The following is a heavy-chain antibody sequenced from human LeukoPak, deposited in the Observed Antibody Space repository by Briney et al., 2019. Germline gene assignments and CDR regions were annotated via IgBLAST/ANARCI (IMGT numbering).Heavy chain of an antibody. CDR2: INPSGGST. V-gene: IGHV1-46*01. J-gene: IGHJ4*02. Sequence: ASVKVSCKASGYTFTSYYMHWVRQAPGQGLEWMGIINPSGGSTRYAQKFQGRVTMTRDTSTSTVYMELSSLRSEDTAVYYCARISIHGGNSLADDYWGQGTLVTVSS. CDR3: ARISIHGGNSLADDY. D-gene: IGHD4-23*01. CDR1: GYTFTSYY.